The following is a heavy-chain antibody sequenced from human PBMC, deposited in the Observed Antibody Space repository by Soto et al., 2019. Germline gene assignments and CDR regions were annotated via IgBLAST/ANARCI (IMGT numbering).Heavy chain of an antibody. J-gene: IGHJ6*02. CDR3: ASSNLPVAQTQDYHYYYGMDV. Sequence: ASVKVSCKANGYTFRNYAMHWVRQAPGQGLEWMGWINGGNGNTKYSQKFQGRVTITRDTSASTAYMELSSLRSEDTAVYYCASSNLPVAQTQDYHYYYGMDVWGQGTTVTVSS. D-gene: IGHD2-15*01. CDR2: INGGNGNT. V-gene: IGHV1-3*01. CDR1: GYTFRNYA.